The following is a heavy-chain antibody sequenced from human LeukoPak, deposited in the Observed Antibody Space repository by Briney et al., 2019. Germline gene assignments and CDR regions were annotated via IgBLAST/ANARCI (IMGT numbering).Heavy chain of an antibody. CDR3: AKDPPYSGSYLDY. J-gene: IGHJ4*02. CDR2: ISYDGSNK. D-gene: IGHD1-26*01. CDR1: GFTFRSYG. V-gene: IGHV3-30*18. Sequence: GSLRLSCAASGFTFRSYGMHWVRQAPGKGLEWVAVISYDGSNKYYADSVKGRFTISRDNSKNTLYLQMNSLRAEDTAVYYCAKDPPYSGSYLDYWGQGTLVTVSS.